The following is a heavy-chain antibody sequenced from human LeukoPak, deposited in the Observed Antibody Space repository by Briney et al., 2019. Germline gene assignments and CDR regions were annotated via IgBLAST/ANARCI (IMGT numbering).Heavy chain of an antibody. Sequence: PSETLSLTCTVSGGSISSYYWSWIRQPPGKGLEWIGYIYYSGSTNYNPSLKSRVTISVDTSKNQFSLKLSSVTAADTAVYYCARVEYCSSTSCSPLDYWGQGTLVTVSS. D-gene: IGHD2-2*01. CDR3: ARVEYCSSTSCSPLDY. CDR2: IYYSGST. CDR1: GGSISSYY. V-gene: IGHV4-59*01. J-gene: IGHJ4*02.